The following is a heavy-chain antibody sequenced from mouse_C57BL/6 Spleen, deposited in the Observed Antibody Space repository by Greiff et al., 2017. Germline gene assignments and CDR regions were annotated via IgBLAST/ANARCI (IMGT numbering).Heavy chain of an antibody. D-gene: IGHD1-1*01. Sequence: EVKLMESGGGLVKPGGSLKLSCAASGFTFSSYTMSWVRQTPEKRLEWVATISGGGGNTYYPDSVKGRFTISRDNAKNTLYLQMSSLRSEDTALYYCARNYYGKDYWGQGTTLTVSS. V-gene: IGHV5-9*01. J-gene: IGHJ2*01. CDR3: ARNYYGKDY. CDR2: ISGGGGNT. CDR1: GFTFSSYT.